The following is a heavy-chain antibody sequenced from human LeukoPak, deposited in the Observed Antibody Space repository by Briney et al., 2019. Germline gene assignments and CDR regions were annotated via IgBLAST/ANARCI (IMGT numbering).Heavy chain of an antibody. CDR2: ISGSGGST. Sequence: GGSLRLSCAASGFTFSSYAMSWVRQAPGKGLEWVSAISGSGGSTYYADSVKGRFTISRDNSKNTLYLQMNSLRAEDTAVYYCAKVPITMIVVVITGCYFDYWGQGTLVTVSS. J-gene: IGHJ4*02. V-gene: IGHV3-23*01. D-gene: IGHD3-22*01. CDR1: GFTFSSYA. CDR3: AKVPITMIVVVITGCYFDY.